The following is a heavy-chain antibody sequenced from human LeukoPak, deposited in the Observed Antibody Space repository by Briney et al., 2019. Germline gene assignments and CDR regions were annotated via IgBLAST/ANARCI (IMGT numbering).Heavy chain of an antibody. CDR2: IYYSGST. CDR1: GGSISSYY. V-gene: IGHV4-59*01. J-gene: IGHJ5*02. CDR3: ALYGSGSYYNELWFDP. Sequence: SETLSLTCTVSGGSISSYYWSWIRQPPGKGLEWIGYIYYSGSTNYNPSLKSRVTISVDTSKNQFSLKLSSVTAADTAVYYCALYGSGSYYNELWFDPWGQGTLVTVSS. D-gene: IGHD3-10*01.